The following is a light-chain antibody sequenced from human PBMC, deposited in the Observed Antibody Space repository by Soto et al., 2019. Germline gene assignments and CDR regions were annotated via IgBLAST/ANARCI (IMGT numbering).Light chain of an antibody. Sequence: SELTEPSPLSLPPEKTARLTYGRNYIGSKSMHGFQQMPGQAPVLVIYDDSDRPSGIPERFSGSNSGNKANLPISRVEAGEEADYYCQVWDTDTHHWVFGGGNKVTVL. CDR3: QVWDTDTHHWV. CDR1: YIGSKS. CDR2: DDS. V-gene: IGLV3-21*03. J-gene: IGLJ3*02.